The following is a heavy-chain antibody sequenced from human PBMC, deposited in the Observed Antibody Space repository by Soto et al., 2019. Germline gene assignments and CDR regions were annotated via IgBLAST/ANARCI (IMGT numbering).Heavy chain of an antibody. CDR3: ARRSSFGFDS. Sequence: SGSIAIARTVCSGSVSSGGDDGNLIWQPPGKRLEWIWYISYSGITHYSPSLKSRVAIAVDTSKNHFSLKLSSVTAADTAVYYCARRSSFGFDSWRQGTPVPGFS. CDR2: ISYSGIT. J-gene: IGHJ4*02. D-gene: IGHD3-3*01. V-gene: IGHV4-61*03. CDR1: SGSVSSGGDD.